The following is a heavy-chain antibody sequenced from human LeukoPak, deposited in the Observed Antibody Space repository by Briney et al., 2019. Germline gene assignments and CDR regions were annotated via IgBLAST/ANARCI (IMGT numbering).Heavy chain of an antibody. D-gene: IGHD3-3*01. Sequence: GGSLRLSCAASGFTFSNAWMSWVRQAPGKGLEWVSAISGSGGSTYYADSVKGRFTISRDNSKNTLYLQMYSLRAEDTAVYYCAKLPYDFWSGYPYYFDYWGQGTLVTVSS. CDR2: ISGSGGST. J-gene: IGHJ4*02. V-gene: IGHV3-23*01. CDR3: AKLPYDFWSGYPYYFDY. CDR1: GFTFSNAW.